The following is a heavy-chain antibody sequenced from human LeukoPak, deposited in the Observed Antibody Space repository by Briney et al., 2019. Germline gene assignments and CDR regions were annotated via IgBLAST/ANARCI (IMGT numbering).Heavy chain of an antibody. V-gene: IGHV4-59*08. CDR3: ARFFSYGLFDY. J-gene: IGHJ4*02. Sequence: PSETLSLTCTVSGGSISSYYWSWIRQPPGKGLEWIGYIYYSGSTNYNPSLKSRVTISVDTSKNQFSLKLSSVTAADTAVYYCARFFSYGLFDYWGQGTLVTVSS. D-gene: IGHD5-18*01. CDR1: GGSISSYY. CDR2: IYYSGST.